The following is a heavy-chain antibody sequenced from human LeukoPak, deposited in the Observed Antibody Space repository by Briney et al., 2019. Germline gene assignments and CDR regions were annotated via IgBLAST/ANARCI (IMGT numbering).Heavy chain of an antibody. V-gene: IGHV1-46*01. CDR1: GYTFTRYY. J-gene: IGHJ4*02. CDR3: ARGQEDGSGEFKY. CDR2: INPSGGNT. D-gene: IGHD3-10*01. Sequence: EASVKVSCKASGYTFTRYYMHWVRQAPGQGLEWMGIINPSGGNTNYAQKFQGRVTMTRDMSTSTVYMELSSLRSEDTAVYYCARGQEDGSGEFKYWGQGTLVTVSS.